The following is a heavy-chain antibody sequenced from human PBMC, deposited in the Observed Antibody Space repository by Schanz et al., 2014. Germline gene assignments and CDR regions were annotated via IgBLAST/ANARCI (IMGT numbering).Heavy chain of an antibody. D-gene: IGHD3-9*01. CDR1: GFTFSSYG. Sequence: VQLVESGGGLVQPGGSLRLSCAASGFTFSSYGMHWVRQVPGKGLEWVAVVCYDGSKKYYADSVKGRFTTSRDNAKNSLYLQLNSLRAGDTAVYYCARGGFRYLYYGGQGTVVTVSS. CDR2: VCYDGSKK. V-gene: IGHV3-33*01. CDR3: ARGGFRYLYY. J-gene: IGHJ4*02.